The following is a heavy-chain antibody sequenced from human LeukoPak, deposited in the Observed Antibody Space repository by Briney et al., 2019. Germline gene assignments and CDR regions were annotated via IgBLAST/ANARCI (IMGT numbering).Heavy chain of an antibody. V-gene: IGHV3-30*03. CDR1: GFTFSRHG. J-gene: IGHJ4*02. Sequence: GGSLRLSCAASGFTFSRHGMHWVRQDQGKGLEWVAVISYDGSNKYYADSVKGRFTISRDNSKNTLYLQMNSLRAEDTAVFFCFKQKTAYEIDYWGQGTLVTVSS. CDR2: ISYDGSNK. CDR3: FKQKTAYEIDY. D-gene: IGHD2-21*01.